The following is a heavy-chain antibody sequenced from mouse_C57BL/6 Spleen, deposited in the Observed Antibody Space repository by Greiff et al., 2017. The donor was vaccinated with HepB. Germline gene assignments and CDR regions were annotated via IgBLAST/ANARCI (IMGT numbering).Heavy chain of an antibody. D-gene: IGHD1-1*01. V-gene: IGHV1-31*01. Sequence: EVKLQESGPELVKPGASVKISCKASGYSFTGYYMHWVKQSHGNILDWIGYIYPYNGVSSYNQKFKGKATLTVDKSSSTAYMELRSLTSEDSAVYYCARGGDGKITTPYYYAMDYWGQGTSVTVSS. J-gene: IGHJ4*01. CDR3: ARGGDGKITTPYYYAMDY. CDR1: GYSFTGYY. CDR2: IYPYNGVS.